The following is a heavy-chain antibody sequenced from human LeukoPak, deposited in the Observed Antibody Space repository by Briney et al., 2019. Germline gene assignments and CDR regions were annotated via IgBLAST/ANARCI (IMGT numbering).Heavy chain of an antibody. Sequence: GGSLRLSCVASGFTFSSYSMNWVRQAPGKGLEWVSSISSSSSYIYYAGSVKGRFTTSRDNAKNSLYLQMNSLRAEDTAVYYCARDRPGITIFGALDVWGKGTTVTVSS. V-gene: IGHV3-21*01. J-gene: IGHJ6*04. D-gene: IGHD3-3*01. CDR2: ISSSSSYI. CDR3: ARDRPGITIFGALDV. CDR1: GFTFSSYS.